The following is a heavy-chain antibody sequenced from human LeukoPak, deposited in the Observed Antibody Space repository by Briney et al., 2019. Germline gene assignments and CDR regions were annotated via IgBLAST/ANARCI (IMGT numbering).Heavy chain of an antibody. Sequence: GGSLRLSCAASGFTFDDYAMHWVRQAPGKGLEWVSGISWNSGSIGYADSVKGRFTISRDNAKNSLYLQMNSLRAEDTALYYCAKELYGSGQGAFDIWGQGTMVTVSS. CDR2: ISWNSGSI. D-gene: IGHD3-10*01. J-gene: IGHJ3*02. CDR3: AKELYGSGQGAFDI. CDR1: GFTFDDYA. V-gene: IGHV3-9*01.